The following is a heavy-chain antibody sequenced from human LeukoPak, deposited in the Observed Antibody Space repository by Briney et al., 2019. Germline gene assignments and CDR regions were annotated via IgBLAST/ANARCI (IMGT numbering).Heavy chain of an antibody. CDR3: ARDGTYGSGSYYGYFDY. V-gene: IGHV4-59*12. Sequence: SETLSLTCTVSGGSISSYYWSWIRQPPGKGLEWIGYIYYSGSTNYNPSLKSRVTISVDTSKNQFSLKLSSVTAADTAVYYCARDGTYGSGSYYGYFDYWGQGTLVTVSS. CDR2: IYYSGST. D-gene: IGHD3-10*01. CDR1: GGSISSYY. J-gene: IGHJ4*02.